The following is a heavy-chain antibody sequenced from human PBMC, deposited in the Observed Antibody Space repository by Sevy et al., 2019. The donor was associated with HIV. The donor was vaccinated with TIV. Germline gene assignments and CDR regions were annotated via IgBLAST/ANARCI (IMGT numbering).Heavy chain of an antibody. CDR2: INPNTGDT. D-gene: IGHD3-22*01. Sequence: ASVKVSCSTSGYTFCVHYIYWVRQAAGQGLEWMGWINPNTGDTNFSPKFQGRVTMTRDSSINTAYMELSRLTSADTAVYFCARLRYSDPSGQYYGGGADYFDYWGQGTLVTVSS. J-gene: IGHJ4*02. CDR1: GYTFCVHY. CDR3: ARLRYSDPSGQYYGGGADYFDY. V-gene: IGHV1-2*02.